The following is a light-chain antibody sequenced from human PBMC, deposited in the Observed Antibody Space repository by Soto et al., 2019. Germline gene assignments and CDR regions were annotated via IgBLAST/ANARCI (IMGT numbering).Light chain of an antibody. CDR1: QSVGSN. J-gene: IGKJ4*01. V-gene: IGKV3-15*01. CDR3: QHYNNWPLT. Sequence: EIVMTQSPATLSVSPEERATLSCRASQSVGSNLAWYQQTPGQAPRLLIYDASTRATGIPARFSGSGSGTDFTLTISSLQSEDFAVYYCQHYNNWPLTFGGGTMVEIK. CDR2: DAS.